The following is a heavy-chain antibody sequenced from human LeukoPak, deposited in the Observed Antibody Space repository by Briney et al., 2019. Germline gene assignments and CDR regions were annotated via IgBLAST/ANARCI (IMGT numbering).Heavy chain of an antibody. Sequence: GGSLRLSCAASGFTFSSYEMNWVRQAPGKGLEWVSYISSSGSTIYYADSLKGRFTISRDNAKNSLYLQMNSLRAEDTAVYYCARDNSWYSSGWYFDYWGQGTLVTVSS. V-gene: IGHV3-48*03. D-gene: IGHD6-19*01. CDR3: ARDNSWYSSGWYFDY. CDR2: ISSSGSTI. CDR1: GFTFSSYE. J-gene: IGHJ4*02.